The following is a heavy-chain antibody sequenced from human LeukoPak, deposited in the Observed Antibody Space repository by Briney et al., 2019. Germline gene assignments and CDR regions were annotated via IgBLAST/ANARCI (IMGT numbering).Heavy chain of an antibody. CDR2: IIPIFGTA. CDR1: GGTFSSYA. CDR3: ARDLCSSTSCYNWHFDC. D-gene: IGHD2-2*02. V-gene: IGHV1-69*01. Sequence: SVKVSCKASGGTFSSYAISWVRQAPGQGLEWMGGIIPIFGTANYAQKFQGRVTITADESTSTAYMELSSLRSEDTAVYYCARDLCSSTSCYNWHFDCWGQGTLVTVSS. J-gene: IGHJ4*02.